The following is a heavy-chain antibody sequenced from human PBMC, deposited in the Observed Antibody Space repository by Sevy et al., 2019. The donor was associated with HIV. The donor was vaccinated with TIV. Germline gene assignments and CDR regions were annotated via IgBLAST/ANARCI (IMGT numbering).Heavy chain of an antibody. V-gene: IGHV4-59*13. J-gene: IGHJ4*02. CDR3: ARFDYGDYVGYFDY. Sequence: SETLALTCTFSGGSISSYSLSWIRQPPGKGLEWIGYIYNSGNTNYKTSLKSRVTISVDTSKNQFSLNLRSVTAADTAVYYCARFDYGDYVGYFDYWGQGTLVTVSS. D-gene: IGHD4-17*01. CDR1: GGSISSYS. CDR2: IYNSGNT.